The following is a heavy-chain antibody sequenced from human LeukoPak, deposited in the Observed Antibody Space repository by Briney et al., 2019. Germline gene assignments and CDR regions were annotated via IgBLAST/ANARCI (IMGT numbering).Heavy chain of an antibody. Sequence: SETLSLTCAVYGGSFSGYYWSWIRQPPGKGLEWIGEINHSGSTNYNPSLKSRVTISVDTSKNQFSLKLSSVTAADTAVYYCARGWRDIVVVVAATLSGGSNTGGPNLYYFDYWGQGTLVTVSS. J-gene: IGHJ4*02. CDR3: ARGWRDIVVVVAATLSGGSNTGGPNLYYFDY. CDR2: INHSGST. V-gene: IGHV4-34*01. D-gene: IGHD2-15*01. CDR1: GGSFSGYY.